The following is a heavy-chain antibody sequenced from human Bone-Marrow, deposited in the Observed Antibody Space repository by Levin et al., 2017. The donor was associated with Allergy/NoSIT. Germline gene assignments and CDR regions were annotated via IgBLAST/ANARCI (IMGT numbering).Heavy chain of an antibody. D-gene: IGHD3-22*01. J-gene: IGHJ1*01. Sequence: PGESLKISCTGSGFSFTTYQMNWVRQTPGKGLEWVASIGSGGSIKSYADSVQGRFTISRDNAKKLVYLQLNSLRVEDTGVYYCARGGLQLYYYDSSGHYNWGQGTLVTVSS. CDR3: ARGGLQLYYYDSSGHYN. CDR1: GFSFTTYQ. CDR2: IGSGGSIK. V-gene: IGHV3-48*03.